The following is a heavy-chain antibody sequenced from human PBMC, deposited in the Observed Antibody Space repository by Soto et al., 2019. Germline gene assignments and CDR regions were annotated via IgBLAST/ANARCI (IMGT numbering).Heavy chain of an antibody. J-gene: IGHJ4*02. CDR1: GYTFNTYK. D-gene: IGHD3-10*01. Sequence: GGSLRLSCTASGYTFNTYKMNWVRQAQGKGLEWVSYISSSSYTIKYADSVKGRFTISRDNSKNTLYLQMNSLRAEVTDVYYCAKGGRGWGSHYNSFGFWGQGTLVTVSS. V-gene: IGHV3-48*01. CDR2: ISSSSYTI. CDR3: AKGGRGWGSHYNSFGF.